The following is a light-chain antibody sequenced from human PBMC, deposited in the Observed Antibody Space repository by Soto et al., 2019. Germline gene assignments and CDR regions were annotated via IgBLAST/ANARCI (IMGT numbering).Light chain of an antibody. CDR1: QQVXNY. CDR2: GAS. CDR3: QQLNADPHS. V-gene: IGKV1-9*01. Sequence: IQLTQSPSFLSASVGDRVTIACRASQQVXNYFAWYLQKPGKAPKVLXYGASTLQRGGPSRLSGSGSGTEFTLTVSSLHPEDFANYYCQQLNADPHSFGGGTKVDIK. J-gene: IGKJ4*01.